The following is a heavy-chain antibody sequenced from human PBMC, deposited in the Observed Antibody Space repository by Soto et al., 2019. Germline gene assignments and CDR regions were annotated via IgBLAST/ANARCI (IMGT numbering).Heavy chain of an antibody. CDR2: ISGSSGYI. J-gene: IGHJ6*02. CDR1: GFTFSSYS. CDR3: GRGNYFAMDV. D-gene: IGHD3-10*01. V-gene: IGHV3-21*01. Sequence: EVQLVESGGGLVKPGGSLRLSCAASGFTFSSYSMNWVRQAPGKGLEWVSSISGSSGYIYFADSVKGRFTVSRDNAKNSLYQQMNSLRAEDTAVYCCGRGNYFAMDVRGQGTTGTGS.